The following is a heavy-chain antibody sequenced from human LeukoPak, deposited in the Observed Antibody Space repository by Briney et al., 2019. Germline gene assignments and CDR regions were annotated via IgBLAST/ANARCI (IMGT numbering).Heavy chain of an antibody. CDR1: AFTFSSYA. J-gene: IGHJ4*02. D-gene: IGHD3-22*01. Sequence: GGSLRLPCAASAFTFSSYAMSWVRQAPWKGLEWVSAISGSGNSTYYADSVKGRFTISRDNSKNTLYLQMNSLRAEDTAVYYCAKDRTTMTNYFDYWGQGTLVTVSS. CDR3: AKDRTTMTNYFDY. CDR2: ISGSGNST. V-gene: IGHV3-23*01.